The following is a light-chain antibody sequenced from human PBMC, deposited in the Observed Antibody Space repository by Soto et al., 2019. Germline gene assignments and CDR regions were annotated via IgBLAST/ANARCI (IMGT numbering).Light chain of an antibody. CDR2: AAS. Sequence: DIQMTQPPSSLSASVVDRVTITCRASQSISYYLNWYQQKPGKAPKLLIYAASSLQSGVPSRFSASGSGTDFTLTISSLQPEDFATYYCQQNYSPSWTFGQGTKV. J-gene: IGKJ1*01. V-gene: IGKV1-39*01. CDR3: QQNYSPSWT. CDR1: QSISYY.